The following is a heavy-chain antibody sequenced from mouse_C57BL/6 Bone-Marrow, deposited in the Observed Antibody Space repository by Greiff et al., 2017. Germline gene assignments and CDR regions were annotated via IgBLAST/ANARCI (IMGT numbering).Heavy chain of an antibody. Sequence: EVKLMESGPVLVKPGASVKMSCKASGYTFTDYYMNWVKQSHGKSLEWIGVINPYNGGTSYNQKFKGKATLTVDKSSSTAYMELNSLTSEDSAVYYCARSPYYYGSSSFAYWGQGTLVTVSA. CDR2: INPYNGGT. CDR3: ARSPYYYGSSSFAY. D-gene: IGHD1-1*01. J-gene: IGHJ3*01. V-gene: IGHV1-19*01. CDR1: GYTFTDYY.